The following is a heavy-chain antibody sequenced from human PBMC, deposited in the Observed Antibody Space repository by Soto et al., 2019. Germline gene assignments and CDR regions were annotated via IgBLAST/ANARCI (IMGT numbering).Heavy chain of an antibody. V-gene: IGHV1-69*06. CDR2: IIPIFGTA. CDR1: GCTFSSYA. CDR3: ARARGDTIFGVVTDECMDV. J-gene: IGHJ6*02. Sequence: QVQLVQSGAEVKNPGSSVKVSCKATGCTFSSYAISWVRQAHGQGLEWMGGIIPIFGTANYAQKFQGRVTITADKSTSTAYMELSSLRSEDTAVYYCARARGDTIFGVVTDECMDVWGQGTTVTVSS. D-gene: IGHD3-3*01.